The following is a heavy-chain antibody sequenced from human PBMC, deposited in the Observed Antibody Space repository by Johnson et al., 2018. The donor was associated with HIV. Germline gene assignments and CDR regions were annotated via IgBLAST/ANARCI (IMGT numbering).Heavy chain of an antibody. J-gene: IGHJ3*02. Sequence: HVLLVESGGGLAQPGVSLLPSFSASGFTFCDQYLHLISQSPGYGLEWLAFITGRGTAIYADLVKRRFTISRDNAKSSVILQVNSLTAEDTATYYCAKEWSAFDIWGQGTMVTVSS. D-gene: IGHD1-26*01. CDR2: ITGRGTAI. V-gene: IGHV3-11*04. CDR1: GFTFCDQY. CDR3: AKEWSAFDI.